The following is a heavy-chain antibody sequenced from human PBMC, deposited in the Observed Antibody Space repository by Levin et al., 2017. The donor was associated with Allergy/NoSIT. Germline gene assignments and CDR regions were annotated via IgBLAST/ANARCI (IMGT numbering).Heavy chain of an antibody. CDR1: GYTFTSYG. V-gene: IGHV1-18*01. J-gene: IGHJ4*02. CDR2: ISAYNGNT. D-gene: IGHD5-12*01. CDR3: ARGGNSGYDYWVFDY. Sequence: ASVKVSCKASGYTFTSYGISWVRQAPGQGLEWMGWISAYNGNTNYAQKLQGRVTMTTDTSTSTAYMELRSLRSDDTAVYYCARGGNSGYDYWVFDYWGQGTLVTVSS.